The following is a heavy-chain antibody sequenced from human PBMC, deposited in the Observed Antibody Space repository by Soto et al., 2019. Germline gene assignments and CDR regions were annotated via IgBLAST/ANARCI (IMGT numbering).Heavy chain of an antibody. CDR3: AHKIAPEFVSS. V-gene: IGHV5-51*01. J-gene: IGHJ5*02. D-gene: IGHD2-15*01. CDR2: IYPGYSDS. Sequence: GESLKISCKGSGYTFSTYWIAWVRQMPGKGLEWMGIIYPGYSDSKYSPSFQGQVTISADKSINTAYLQWTSLEASDTAMYDSAHKIAPEFVSSWCQGALVTVST. CDR1: GYTFSTYW.